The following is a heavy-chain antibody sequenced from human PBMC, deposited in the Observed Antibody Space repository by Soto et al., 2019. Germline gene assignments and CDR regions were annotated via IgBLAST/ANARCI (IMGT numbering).Heavy chain of an antibody. Sequence: GGSLRLSCAASGFTFSDYYMSWIRQAPGKGLEWVSYISSSGSTIYYADSVKGRFTISRDNAKNSLYLQMNSLRAEDTAVYYCATSGDYALNYFDYWGQGTLVTVSS. D-gene: IGHD2-21*02. CDR2: ISSSGSTI. CDR3: ATSGDYALNYFDY. J-gene: IGHJ4*02. CDR1: GFTFSDYY. V-gene: IGHV3-11*01.